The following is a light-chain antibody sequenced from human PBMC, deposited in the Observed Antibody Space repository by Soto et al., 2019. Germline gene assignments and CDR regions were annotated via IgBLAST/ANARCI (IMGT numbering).Light chain of an antibody. V-gene: IGLV6-57*04. Sequence: NFMLTHPHSVSESPGKTVTISCTRSSGSIASNYVQWYQPRPGSAPTTVIYEDNQRPSGVPDRFSGSIDSSSNSASLTISGLKTEDEADYYCQSYDSRNVVFGGGAKLTVL. CDR1: SGSIASNY. J-gene: IGLJ2*01. CDR3: QSYDSRNVV. CDR2: EDN.